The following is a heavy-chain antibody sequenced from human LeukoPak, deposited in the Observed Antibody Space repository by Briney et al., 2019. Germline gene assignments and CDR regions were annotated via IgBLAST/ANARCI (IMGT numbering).Heavy chain of an antibody. CDR2: IYYSGGT. CDR1: RGSLSNYF. J-gene: IGHJ3*02. Sequence: SETLSLTCTVSRGSLSNYFWSWIRQPPGQGLEWIGYIYYSGGTNYNPSLKSRVTISVDTSKNQFSLKLSSVTAADTAVDYCARPSRSVSTAGAFDIWGQGTMVTVSS. CDR3: ARPSRSVSTAGAFDI. D-gene: IGHD5/OR15-5a*01. V-gene: IGHV4-59*01.